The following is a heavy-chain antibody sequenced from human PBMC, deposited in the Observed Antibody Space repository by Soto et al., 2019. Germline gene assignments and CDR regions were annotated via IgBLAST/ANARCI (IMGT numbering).Heavy chain of an antibody. CDR3: ARHSRRTDCFYY. D-gene: IGHD6-25*01. CDR1: GGSISSSSYY. CDR2: IYYSGST. V-gene: IGHV4-39*01. J-gene: IGHJ4*02. Sequence: SETLSLTCTVSGGSISSSSYYWGWIRQPPGKGLEWIGSIYYSGSTYYNPSLKSRVTISVDTSKNQFSLKLSSVTAADTAVYYCARHSRRTDCFYYRGQRTLVIVSS.